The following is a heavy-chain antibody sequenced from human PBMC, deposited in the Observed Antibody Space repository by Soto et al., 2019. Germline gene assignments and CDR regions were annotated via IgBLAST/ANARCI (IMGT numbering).Heavy chain of an antibody. J-gene: IGHJ4*02. CDR3: AYGDSRGPFDS. V-gene: IGHV4-59*01. D-gene: IGHD4-17*01. Sequence: SETLSLTCTFSCGSIISYYWSWIRQPPGKGLEWIGYIYNSGSTNYNPSLKSRVTISVDTSKNQFSLKLSSVTAADTAVYYCAYGDSRGPFDSWGQGTLVTVSS. CDR1: CGSIISYY. CDR2: IYNSGST.